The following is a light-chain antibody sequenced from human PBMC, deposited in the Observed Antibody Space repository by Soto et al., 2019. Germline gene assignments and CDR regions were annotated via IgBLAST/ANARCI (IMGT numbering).Light chain of an antibody. V-gene: IGLV2-14*01. CDR1: SSDVGGYNY. CDR2: EVS. J-gene: IGLJ2*01. Sequence: QSVLTQPASVSGSPGQSITISCTATSSDVGGYNYVSWYQQHPGKAPKLMIYEVSNRPSGVSNRFSGSKSGNTASLTISGLQAEDEADYYCSSYTSSSTLVVFGGGTQLTVL. CDR3: SSYTSSSTLVV.